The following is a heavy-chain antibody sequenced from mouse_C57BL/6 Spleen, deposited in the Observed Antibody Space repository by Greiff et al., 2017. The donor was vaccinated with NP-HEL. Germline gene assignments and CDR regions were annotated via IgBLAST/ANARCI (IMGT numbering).Heavy chain of an antibody. CDR1: GYAFSSSW. CDR3: AREGRGYAYAMDY. D-gene: IGHD2-14*01. J-gene: IGHJ4*01. CDR2: IYPGDGDT. Sequence: VQLQQSGPELVKPGASVKISCKASGYAFSSSWMNWVKQRPGKGLEWIGRIYPGDGDTNYNGKFKGKATLTADKSSSTAYMQLSSLTSEDSAVYFCAREGRGYAYAMDYWGQGTSVTGSS. V-gene: IGHV1-82*01.